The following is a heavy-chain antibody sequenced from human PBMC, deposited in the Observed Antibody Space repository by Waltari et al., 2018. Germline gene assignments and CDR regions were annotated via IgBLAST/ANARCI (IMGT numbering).Heavy chain of an antibody. CDR2: IKEDGSAQ. CDR3: ARDGGASGSYDY. Sequence: EVQLVESGGVLVQPGGSLRLSCGASGFMFSRYWLTVVRQAPGKGLEWVANIKEDGSAQTYGDSVRGRFIISRDNAQNSLYLQMNYLRAEDTAVYYCARDGGASGSYDYWGQGTLVTVSS. CDR1: GFMFSRYW. J-gene: IGHJ4*02. D-gene: IGHD3-10*01. V-gene: IGHV3-7*01.